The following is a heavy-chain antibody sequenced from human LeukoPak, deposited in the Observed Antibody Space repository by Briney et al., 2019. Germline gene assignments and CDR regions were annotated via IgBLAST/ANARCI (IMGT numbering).Heavy chain of an antibody. CDR3: ALSEPTFDC. D-gene: IGHD1-14*01. CDR2: INPSGGSA. J-gene: IGHJ4*02. Sequence: ASVKVSCKASGYTFTSYYIHWVRQAPGLGLEWMGIINPSGGSANYAQKFRGRVTMARDTSTNTVYMELSSLRSEDTAVHYCALSEPTFDCWGQGTLVSVSS. V-gene: IGHV1-46*01. CDR1: GYTFTSYY.